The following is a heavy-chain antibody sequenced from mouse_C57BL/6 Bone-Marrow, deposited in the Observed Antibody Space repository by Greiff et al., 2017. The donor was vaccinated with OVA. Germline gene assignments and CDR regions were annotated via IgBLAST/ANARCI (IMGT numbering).Heavy chain of an antibody. D-gene: IGHD1-1*01. CDR1: GYTFTDYY. Sequence: EVQLQQSGPVLVKPGASVTMSCKASGYTFTDYYMNWVKQSHGKSLEWIGVINPYNGGTSYNQKFKGKATLTVDKSSSTAYMELNSLTSEDSAVYYCARGGIYYYGWYFDVWGTGTTVTVSS. J-gene: IGHJ1*03. CDR3: ARGGIYYYGWYFDV. V-gene: IGHV1-19*01. CDR2: INPYNGGT.